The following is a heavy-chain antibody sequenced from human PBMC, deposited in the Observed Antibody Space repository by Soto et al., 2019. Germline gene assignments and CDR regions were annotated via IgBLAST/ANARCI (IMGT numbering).Heavy chain of an antibody. CDR1: GASLSRTYW. J-gene: IGHJ4*02. D-gene: IGHD6-13*01. V-gene: IGHV4-4*02. Sequence: PSETLSLTRAVSGASLSRTYWWGCGPPPPGKGPEWIGEINHRGSANYNPSLKSRVTMSLDISKSQFSLRLTSVTAADTAVYFCARYNAASGTYYFDYWGRGALVTVSS. CDR3: ARYNAASGTYYFDY. CDR2: INHRGSA.